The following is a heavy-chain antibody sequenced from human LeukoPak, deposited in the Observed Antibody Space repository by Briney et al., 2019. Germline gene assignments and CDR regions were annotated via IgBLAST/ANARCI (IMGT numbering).Heavy chain of an antibody. D-gene: IGHD5-24*01. CDR1: GYNFITYW. Sequence: GESLKISCKGSGYNFITYWIAWVRQMPGKGLEYMGIIYPGDSDTPYSPSFQGQVTISADKSISTAYLEWSSLRASDTAMYYCARHARDGYASGNYYMDVWGKGTTVTVSS. CDR2: IYPGDSDT. CDR3: ARHARDGYASGNYYMDV. V-gene: IGHV5-51*01. J-gene: IGHJ6*03.